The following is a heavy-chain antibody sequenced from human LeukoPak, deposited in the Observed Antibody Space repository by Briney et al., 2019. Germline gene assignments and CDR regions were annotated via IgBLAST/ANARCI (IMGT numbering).Heavy chain of an antibody. D-gene: IGHD6-19*01. V-gene: IGHV3-23*01. J-gene: IGHJ4*02. CDR3: AKGSGWFGFFDY. CDR2: ISGSGGST. Sequence: PGGSLRLSCAASGFTFSSYAMSWVRQAPGKGLEWVSAISGSGGSTYYADSVKGRFTISRDNSKNTLYLQINSLRAEDTAVYYCAKGSGWFGFFDYWGQGTLVTVSS. CDR1: GFTFSSYA.